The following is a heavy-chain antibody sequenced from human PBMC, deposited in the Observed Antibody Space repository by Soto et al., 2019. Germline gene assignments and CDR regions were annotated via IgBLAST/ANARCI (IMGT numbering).Heavy chain of an antibody. J-gene: IGHJ4*02. CDR2: INHSGST. D-gene: IGHD6-19*01. Sequence: SETLSLTCAVYGGSFSGYYWSWIRQPPGKGLEWIGEINHSGSTNYNPSLKSRVTISVDTSKNQFSLKLSSVTAADTAVYYCARVGIAVAGDFDYWGQGTLVTVSS. V-gene: IGHV4-34*01. CDR1: GGSFSGYY. CDR3: ARVGIAVAGDFDY.